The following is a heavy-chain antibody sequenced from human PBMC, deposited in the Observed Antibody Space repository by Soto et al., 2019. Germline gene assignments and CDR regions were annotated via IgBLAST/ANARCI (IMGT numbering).Heavy chain of an antibody. CDR3: ARFEELVLH. D-gene: IGHD6-13*01. CDR2: FIPIFGTL. Sequence: QVQLVQSGAEVKKPGSSVKVSCKASGGTFSNFAISWVRQAPGQGLEWMGGFIPIFGTLNYAQRFQGRLTISAEESTSTACMELGRLRSDDTAVYYCARFEELVLHLSQGTLVTVSS. V-gene: IGHV1-69*01. CDR1: GGTFSNFA. J-gene: IGHJ1*01.